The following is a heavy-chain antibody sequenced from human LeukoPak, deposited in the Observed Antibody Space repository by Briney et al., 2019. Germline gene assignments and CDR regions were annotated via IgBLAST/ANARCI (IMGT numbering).Heavy chain of an antibody. D-gene: IGHD5-24*01. CDR2: ISSSSNNI. CDR3: ARGFPRGRWLHYDY. J-gene: IGHJ4*02. Sequence: GGSLTLSCAASGFMFSRYRMIWVRQAPGEGLEGVSRISSSSNNIHYADSVRGRFTISRDNAKNSMYLQMNSLRAEDTAVYYCARGFPRGRWLHYDYWGQGTLVTVSS. V-gene: IGHV3-21*01. CDR1: GFMFSRYR.